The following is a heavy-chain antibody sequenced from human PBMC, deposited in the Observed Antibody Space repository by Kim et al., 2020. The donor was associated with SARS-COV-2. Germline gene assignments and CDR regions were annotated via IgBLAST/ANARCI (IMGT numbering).Heavy chain of an antibody. Sequence: SETLSLTCAAYGGSFSGYYWSWIRQPPGKGLEWIGEINHSGSTNYNPSLKSRVTISVDTSKNQFSLKLSTVTAADTAVYYCAGGSHGLLWFGELFHYFDYRGQGTLVSVSS. J-gene: IGHJ4*02. V-gene: IGHV4-34*01. D-gene: IGHD3-10*01. CDR1: GGSFSGYY. CDR2: INHSGST. CDR3: AGGSHGLLWFGELFHYFDY.